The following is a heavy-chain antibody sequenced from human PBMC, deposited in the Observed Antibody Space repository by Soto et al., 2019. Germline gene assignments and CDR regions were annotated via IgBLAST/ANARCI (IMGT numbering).Heavy chain of an antibody. CDR2: IYYSGST. CDR3: AGRMVRGGPWFDP. D-gene: IGHD3-10*01. V-gene: IGHV4-39*01. CDR1: GGSISSSSYY. J-gene: IGHJ5*02. Sequence: QLQLQESGPGLVKPSETLSLTCTVSGGSISSSSYYWGWIRQPPGKGLEWIGSIYYSGSTYYNPSLNCRVHISVDTSKNPFSLKLSSVTAADTAVYYCAGRMVRGGPWFDPWGQGTLVTVSS.